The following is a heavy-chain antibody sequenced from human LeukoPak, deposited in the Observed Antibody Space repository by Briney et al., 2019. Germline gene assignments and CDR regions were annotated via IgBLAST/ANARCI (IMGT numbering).Heavy chain of an antibody. D-gene: IGHD5-18*01. Sequence: GSLRLSCAASGFTFSSYGMHWVRQAPGKGLEWVAFIRYDGSNKYYADSVKGRFTTSRDNSKNTLYLQMNSLRAEDTAVYYCAKVGVDTAMVRTFLDYWGQGTLVTVSS. V-gene: IGHV3-30*02. CDR3: AKVGVDTAMVRTFLDY. J-gene: IGHJ4*02. CDR2: IRYDGSNK. CDR1: GFTFSSYG.